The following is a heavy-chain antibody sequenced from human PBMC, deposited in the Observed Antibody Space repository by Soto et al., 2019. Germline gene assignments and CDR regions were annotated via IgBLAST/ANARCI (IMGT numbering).Heavy chain of an antibody. J-gene: IGHJ4*02. CDR1: GFTVSSNY. D-gene: IGHD7-27*01. CDR3: ARGRPWGGDSGDY. CDR2: IYSDGRT. V-gene: IGHV3-53*01. Sequence: PGGSLRHSCAASGFTVSSNYMNWVRQAPGKGLEWVSVIYSDGRTYYIDSVKGRFTISRDNPKNMLYLQMNSLRAEDTAVYYCARGRPWGGDSGDYWGQGTLVTVSS.